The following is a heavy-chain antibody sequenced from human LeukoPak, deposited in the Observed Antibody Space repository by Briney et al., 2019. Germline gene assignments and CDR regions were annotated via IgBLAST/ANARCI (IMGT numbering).Heavy chain of an antibody. J-gene: IGHJ4*02. Sequence: ASVKVSCKASGGTFSSYAISWVRQAPGQGLEWMGRIIPILGIANYAQKFQGRVTLTRDTSITTAYMELSSLRSDDTAVYYCARENWHYANWGQGTLVTVSS. CDR3: ARENWHYAN. CDR1: GGTFSSYA. V-gene: IGHV1-69*04. D-gene: IGHD1-7*01. CDR2: IIPILGIA.